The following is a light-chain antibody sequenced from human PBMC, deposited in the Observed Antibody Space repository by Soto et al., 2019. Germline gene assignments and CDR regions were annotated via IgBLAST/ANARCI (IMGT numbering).Light chain of an antibody. Sequence: EIVLTQSPATLSLSPGERATLSCRASQSVSSYLAWYQQKPGQAPRLLIFGASKRATGISDRFSGSGSGTDFTLTISRLEPEDFAVYYCQHYVSPPITFGQGTRLEI. J-gene: IGKJ5*01. CDR1: QSVSSY. V-gene: IGKV3-20*01. CDR2: GAS. CDR3: QHYVSPPIT.